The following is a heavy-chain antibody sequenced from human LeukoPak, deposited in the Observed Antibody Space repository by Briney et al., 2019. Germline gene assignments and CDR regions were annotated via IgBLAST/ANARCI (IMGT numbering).Heavy chain of an antibody. J-gene: IGHJ6*04. CDR2: ISSSGYTM. Sequence: PGGSLRLSCAASGFTFSSYEMNWVRQAPGKGLEWVSYISSSGYTMYYADSVKGRFTISRDNAKNSLYLQMNSLRAEDTAVYYCAELGITMIGGVWGKGTTVTISS. CDR1: GFTFSSYE. V-gene: IGHV3-48*03. CDR3: AELGITMIGGV. D-gene: IGHD3-10*02.